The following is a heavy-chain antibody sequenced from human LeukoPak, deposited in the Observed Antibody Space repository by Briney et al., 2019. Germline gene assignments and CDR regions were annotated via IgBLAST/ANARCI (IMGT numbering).Heavy chain of an antibody. CDR1: GGSISTYY. Sequence: PSETLSLTCTVSGGSISTYYWSWIRQPPGKGLEWIGYIFNSGSTYYNPSLKSRVTVLVDKSKNQFSLKLSSATAADTAVYYCARGGRDGYNHDYWGQGTLVTVSS. D-gene: IGHD5-24*01. CDR2: IFNSGST. V-gene: IGHV4-59*01. J-gene: IGHJ4*02. CDR3: ARGGRDGYNHDY.